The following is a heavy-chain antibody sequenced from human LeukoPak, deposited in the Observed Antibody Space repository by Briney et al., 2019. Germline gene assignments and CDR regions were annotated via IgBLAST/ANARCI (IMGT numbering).Heavy chain of an antibody. J-gene: IGHJ4*02. CDR1: GGSISSSSYY. D-gene: IGHD1-26*01. Sequence: SETLSLTCTVSGGSISSSSYYWGWIRQPPGKGLEWIGRIYTSGSTNYNPSLKSRVTMSVDTSKNQFSLKLSSVTAADTAVYYCARDSGSFHFDYWGQGTLVTVSS. CDR2: IYTSGST. V-gene: IGHV4-39*07. CDR3: ARDSGSFHFDY.